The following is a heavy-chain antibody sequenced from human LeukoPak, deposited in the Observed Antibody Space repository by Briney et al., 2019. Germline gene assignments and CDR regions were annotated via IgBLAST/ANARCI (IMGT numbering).Heavy chain of an antibody. V-gene: IGHV1-2*02. J-gene: IGHJ4*02. CDR1: GYSFSDNY. Sequence: GASVKVSCKASGYSFSDNYTHWVRQAPGQGLEWVGWINPNSGGTNYAQKFQGRVTMTRDASISTAYLELSRLRSDDTALYFCAREVYGDASSDFWGQGTLLTVSS. CDR2: INPNSGGT. D-gene: IGHD4-17*01. CDR3: AREVYGDASSDF.